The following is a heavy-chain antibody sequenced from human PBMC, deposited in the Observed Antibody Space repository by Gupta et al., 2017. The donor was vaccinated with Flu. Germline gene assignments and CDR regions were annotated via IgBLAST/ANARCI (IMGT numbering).Heavy chain of an antibody. Sequence: EVQLVESGGGLVQPGTSLTLSSAASGFTYADKAMHWVRQAPGKGLGCVAGSNWNIESSDYADSVKGLFNISRDNAQNSLYLQMSSLRAEDSALYYCVKDRSYGRNWWYFGMDVWGQGTTVSVSS. CDR1: GFTYADKA. D-gene: IGHD2-15*01. J-gene: IGHJ6*02. CDR2: SNWNIESS. V-gene: IGHV3-9*01. CDR3: VKDRSYGRNWWYFGMDV.